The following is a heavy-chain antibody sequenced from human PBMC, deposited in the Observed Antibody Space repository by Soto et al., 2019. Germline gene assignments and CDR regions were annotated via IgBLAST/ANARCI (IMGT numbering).Heavy chain of an antibody. CDR2: IYYSGST. J-gene: IGHJ6*02. CDR3: ARVDCSSTSCLYYYYGMDV. V-gene: IGHV4-59*01. D-gene: IGHD2-2*01. Sequence: PSETLSLTCTVSGGSISSYYWSWIRQPPGKGLEWIGYIYYSGSTNYNPSLKSRVTISVDTSKNQFSLKLSSVTAADTAVYYCARVDCSSTSCLYYYYGMDVWGQGTTVTVSS. CDR1: GGSISSYY.